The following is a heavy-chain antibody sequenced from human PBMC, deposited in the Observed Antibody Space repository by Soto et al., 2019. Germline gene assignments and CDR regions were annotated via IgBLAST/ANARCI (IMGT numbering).Heavy chain of an antibody. CDR1: GYTLTPNY. CDR3: ARGFGSSWFDY. CDR2: MSTSTGGT. Sequence: QVQLVQSGAEVKDPGASVKVSCRPSGYTLTPNYINWGQRAPGKGLEWMGWMSTSTGGTRFAEKFQGRVTLTRDTSISTAYMELTTLTLDDTAVYYCARGFGSSWFDYWGQGTLVAVSS. J-gene: IGHJ4*02. D-gene: IGHD3-10*01. V-gene: IGHV1-2*02.